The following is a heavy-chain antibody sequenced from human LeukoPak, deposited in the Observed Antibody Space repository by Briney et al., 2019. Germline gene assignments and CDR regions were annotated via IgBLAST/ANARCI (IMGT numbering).Heavy chain of an antibody. CDR2: ISHAGSNE. CDR3: ARGGAPAVYFDY. D-gene: IGHD1-26*01. J-gene: IGHJ4*02. V-gene: IGHV3-30*03. Sequence: GGSLRLSCAASGFSFSSYGMHWNRQAPGKGLEWVALISHAGSNEYYAASVKGRFTISRDNSNNTFYLQMNSLRPEDTAVYYCARGGAPAVYFDYWGQGALVIVSS. CDR1: GFSFSSYG.